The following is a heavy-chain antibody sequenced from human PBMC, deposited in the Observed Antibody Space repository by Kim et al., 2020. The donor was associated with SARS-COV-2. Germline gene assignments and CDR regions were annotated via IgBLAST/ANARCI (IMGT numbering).Heavy chain of an antibody. J-gene: IGHJ4*02. V-gene: IGHV4-39*01. Sequence: SETLSLTCTVSGGSMTSTSYYWGWIRQPPGKGLEWIGSFYYSGTTYYNASLKSRVTISVDTSKNQFSLKLSSVTAADTAVYYCGRRSRHTSDWYFYFDYWGQGTQVTVSS. CDR3: GRRSRHTSDWYFYFDY. CDR2: FYYSGTT. D-gene: IGHD6-19*01. CDR1: GGSMTSTSYY.